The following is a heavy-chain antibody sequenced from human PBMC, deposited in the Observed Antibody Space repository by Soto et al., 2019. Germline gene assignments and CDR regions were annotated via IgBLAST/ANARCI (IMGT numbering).Heavy chain of an antibody. CDR2: IYYSGST. Sequence: SETLSLTCTVSGGSISSSSYYWGWIRQPPGKGLEWIGSIYYSGSTYYNPSLKSRVTISVDTSKNQFSLKLSSVTAADTAVYYCARLGTDGRTDYWGQGTLVTVSS. CDR3: ARLGTDGRTDY. J-gene: IGHJ4*02. D-gene: IGHD3-10*01. V-gene: IGHV4-39*01. CDR1: GGSISSSSYY.